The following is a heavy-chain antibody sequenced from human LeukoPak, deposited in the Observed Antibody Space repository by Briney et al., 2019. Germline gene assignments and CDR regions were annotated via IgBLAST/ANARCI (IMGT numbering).Heavy chain of an antibody. CDR1: GFSFSEYF. J-gene: IGHJ5*02. CDR3: ARSRFPIHPNWFDP. D-gene: IGHD3-10*01. V-gene: IGHV3-11*01. Sequence: GSLRLSRAASGFSFSEYFISLDRPGPGKGLGWISYMSSGGGTINYADSVKGRFTISRDNAKSSLYLQMNSLRAEDTAVYYCARSRFPIHPNWFDPWGQGTLVTVSS. CDR2: MSSGGGTI.